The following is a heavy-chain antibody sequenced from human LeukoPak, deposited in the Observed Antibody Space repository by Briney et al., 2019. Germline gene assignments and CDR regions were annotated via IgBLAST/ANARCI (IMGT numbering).Heavy chain of an antibody. CDR3: ARDVAGGGYFAR. D-gene: IGHD3-10*01. CDR2: IIPIFGTA. Sequence: SSVTVSRKSSGGTFSSYAISWVRQAPGQGQEWMGGIIPIFGTANYAQKFQGRVTITADESTTTAYMELSSLRSEDTAVYYCARDVAGGGYFARWGQGTLVTVSS. CDR1: GGTFSSYA. V-gene: IGHV1-69*13. J-gene: IGHJ4*02.